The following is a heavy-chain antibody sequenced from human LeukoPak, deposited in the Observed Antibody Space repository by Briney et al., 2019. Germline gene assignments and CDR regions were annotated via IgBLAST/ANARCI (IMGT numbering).Heavy chain of an antibody. D-gene: IGHD6-13*01. J-gene: IGHJ4*02. Sequence: SETLSLTCTVSGGSISSYYWSWIRQPPGKGLEWSGYIYYSGTTNYNPSLKSRVTISVDTSKNQFSLKLSSVTAADTAVYYCVRGVYIAAAQYGYWGQGTLVTVSS. CDR1: GGSISSYY. CDR3: VRGVYIAAAQYGY. V-gene: IGHV4-59*01. CDR2: IYYSGTT.